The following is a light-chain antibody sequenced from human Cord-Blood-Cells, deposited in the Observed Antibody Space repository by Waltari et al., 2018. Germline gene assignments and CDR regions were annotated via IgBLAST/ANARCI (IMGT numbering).Light chain of an antibody. V-gene: IGLV2-14*03. CDR3: SSYTSSSTYV. J-gene: IGLJ1*01. CDR2: DVS. CDR1: SSDVGGYNY. Sequence: QSALTQPASVSGSPGQPITISCTGTSSDVGGYNYVSWYQQHPGKAPKLMIYDVSNRPSGVSNRVSGSKSGNTASLTISGLQAEDEADYYCSSYTSSSTYVFGTGTKVTVL.